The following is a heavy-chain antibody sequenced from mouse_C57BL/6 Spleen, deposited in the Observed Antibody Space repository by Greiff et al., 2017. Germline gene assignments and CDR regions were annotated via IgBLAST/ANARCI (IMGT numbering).Heavy chain of an antibody. CDR3: ARDHGSRDYYAMDY. Sequence: QVQLQQPGAELVKPGASVKLSCKASGYTFTSYWMHWVKQRPGRGLEWIGRIDPNSGGTKYNEKFKSKATLTVDKPSSTAYMQRSSLTSEDSAVYYCARDHGSRDYYAMDYWGQGTSVTVSS. D-gene: IGHD1-1*01. V-gene: IGHV1-72*01. CDR1: GYTFTSYW. CDR2: IDPNSGGT. J-gene: IGHJ4*01.